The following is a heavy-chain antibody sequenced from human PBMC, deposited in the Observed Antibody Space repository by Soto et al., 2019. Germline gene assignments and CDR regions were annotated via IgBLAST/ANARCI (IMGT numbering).Heavy chain of an antibody. Sequence: ASVKVSCKASGGTFSSYAISWVRQAPGQGLEWMGGIIPIFGTANYAQKFQGRVTITADESTSTAYMELSSLRSEDTAVYYCARDNYYGSGSYYLYYGMDVWGQGTTVTVSS. J-gene: IGHJ6*02. CDR1: GGTFSSYA. V-gene: IGHV1-69*13. CDR2: IIPIFGTA. D-gene: IGHD3-10*01. CDR3: ARDNYYGSGSYYLYYGMDV.